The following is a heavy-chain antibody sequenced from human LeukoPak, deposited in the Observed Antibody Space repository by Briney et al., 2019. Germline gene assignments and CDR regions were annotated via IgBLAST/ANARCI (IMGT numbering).Heavy chain of an antibody. Sequence: PGGSLRLSCAVSGFTFSTYWMHWVRPAAGKGLVWVSRINTDGSSTSYADSVKGRFTISRYNAKNTLYLLMNSLRAEDTAVYYCARDREVTTVIAFDIWGQGTMVTVSS. CDR3: ARDREVTTVIAFDI. CDR1: GFTFSTYW. V-gene: IGHV3-74*01. D-gene: IGHD4-17*01. CDR2: INTDGSST. J-gene: IGHJ3*02.